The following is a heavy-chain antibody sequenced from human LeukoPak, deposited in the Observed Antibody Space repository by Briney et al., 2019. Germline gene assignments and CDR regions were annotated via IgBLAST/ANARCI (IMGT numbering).Heavy chain of an antibody. J-gene: IGHJ4*02. Sequence: SETLPLTCTVSGGSISNYYWSWIRQPAGKGLEWIGRIYTSGSTNYNPSLKSRVTISIDKSKNQFSLKLTSVTAADTAVYYCARLKQLDIDYWGQGTLVTVSS. CDR2: IYTSGST. D-gene: IGHD6-6*01. V-gene: IGHV4-4*07. CDR3: ARLKQLDIDY. CDR1: GGSISNYY.